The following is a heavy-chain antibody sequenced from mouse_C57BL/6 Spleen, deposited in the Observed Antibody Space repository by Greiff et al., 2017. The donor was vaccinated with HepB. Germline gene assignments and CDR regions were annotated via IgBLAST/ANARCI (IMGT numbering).Heavy chain of an antibody. CDR2: INPGSGGT. Sequence: QVHVKQSGAELVRPGTSVKVSCKASGYAFTNYLIEWVKQRPGQGLEWIGVINPGSGGTNYNEKFKGKATLTADKSSSTAYMQLSSLTSEDSAVYFCARGRDGYYWYFDVWGTGTTVTVSS. V-gene: IGHV1-54*01. CDR3: ARGRDGYYWYFDV. J-gene: IGHJ1*03. D-gene: IGHD2-3*01. CDR1: GYAFTNYL.